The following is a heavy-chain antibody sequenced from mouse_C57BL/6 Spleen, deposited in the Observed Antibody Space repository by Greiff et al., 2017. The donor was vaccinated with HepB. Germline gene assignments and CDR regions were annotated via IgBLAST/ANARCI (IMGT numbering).Heavy chain of an antibody. CDR3: AREDHLDY. J-gene: IGHJ2*01. Sequence: VQLQQSGPELVKPGASVKISCKASGYAFSSSWMNWVKPRPGKGLEWIGRIYPGDGDTNYNGKFKGKATLTAVKSSSTAYMQLSSLTSEDSAVYFGAREDHLDYWGQGTTLTVSS. CDR2: IYPGDGDT. V-gene: IGHV1-82*01. CDR1: GYAFSSSW.